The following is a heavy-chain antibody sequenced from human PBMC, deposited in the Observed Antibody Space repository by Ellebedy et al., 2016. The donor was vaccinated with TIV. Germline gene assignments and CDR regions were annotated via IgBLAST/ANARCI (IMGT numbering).Heavy chain of an antibody. CDR3: ARPDLGY. CDR2: IKQDGSER. V-gene: IGHV3-7*03. Sequence: GESLKISCEASGFTLSTYWMTWVRQAPGKGLEWVAYIKQDGSERKYVDSVKGRFTISRDNSKNTLYLQMNSLRAEDTAMYYCARPDLGYWGQGTLVSVSS. J-gene: IGHJ4*02. CDR1: GFTLSTYW.